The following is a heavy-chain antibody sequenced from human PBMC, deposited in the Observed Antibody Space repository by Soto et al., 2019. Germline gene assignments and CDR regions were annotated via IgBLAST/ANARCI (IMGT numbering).Heavy chain of an antibody. CDR2: IDPSDSYT. CDR3: ARLEEARGWYSSSSVDY. CDR1: GYSFTSYW. V-gene: IGHV5-10-1*01. D-gene: IGHD6-6*01. Sequence: PGESLKISCKGSGYSFTSYWISWVRQMPGKGLEWMGRIDPSDSYTNYSPSFQGHVTISADKSISTAYLQWSSLKASDTAMYYCARLEEARGWYSSSSVDYWGQGTLVTVSS. J-gene: IGHJ4*02.